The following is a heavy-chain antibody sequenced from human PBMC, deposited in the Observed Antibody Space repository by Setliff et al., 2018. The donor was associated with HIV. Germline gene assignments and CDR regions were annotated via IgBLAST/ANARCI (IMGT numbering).Heavy chain of an antibody. V-gene: IGHV1-69*06. CDR3: ARGPYYDTSGYYENFYYYYMDV. Sequence: GASVKVSCKASGYTFTDYYIHWVRQAPGQGLEWVGRIIPFFGTADYAQKFQGRVTITADISTTTVYIEMSSLRSEDTAVYYCARGPYYDTSGYYENFYYYYMDVWGKGTTVTVSS. D-gene: IGHD3-22*01. CDR1: GYTFTDYY. J-gene: IGHJ6*03. CDR2: IIPFFGTA.